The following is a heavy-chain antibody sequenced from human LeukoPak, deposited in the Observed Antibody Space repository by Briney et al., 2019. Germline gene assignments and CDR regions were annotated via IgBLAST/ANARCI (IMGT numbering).Heavy chain of an antibody. J-gene: IGHJ6*02. CDR3: ARDQWPDYYYYGMDV. CDR2: IHYSGST. V-gene: IGHV4-59*11. D-gene: IGHD6-19*01. CDR1: GGSISPHY. Sequence: SETLSLTCSVSGGSISPHYWSWIRQPPGKGLEWIGYIHYSGSTNYNPSLKSRVTISIDTSKNQFSLKLTSVTAADTAVYYCARDQWPDYYYYGMDVWGQGTTVIVSS.